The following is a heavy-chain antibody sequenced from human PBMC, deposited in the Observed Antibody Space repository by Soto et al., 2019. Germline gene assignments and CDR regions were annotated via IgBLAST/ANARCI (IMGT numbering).Heavy chain of an antibody. V-gene: IGHV3-30*04. J-gene: IGHJ6*02. CDR1: GFTFSRYD. Sequence: GGSLRLSCAASGFTFSRYDVNWVRQAPGKGLDWVAVISYDGSNRYYADSVKGRFTISRDNFKNTLYLQMNSLRPEDTAVFFCERGMTTETKGGYGLDVWGQGTPVTVSS. CDR2: ISYDGSNR. D-gene: IGHD4-4*01. CDR3: ERGMTTETKGGYGLDV.